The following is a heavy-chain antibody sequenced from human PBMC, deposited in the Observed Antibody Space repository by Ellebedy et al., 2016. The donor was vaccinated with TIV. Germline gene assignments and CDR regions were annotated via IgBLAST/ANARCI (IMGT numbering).Heavy chain of an antibody. CDR1: GFTVGNNY. J-gene: IGHJ4*02. CDR2: IYSRGDT. D-gene: IGHD1-26*01. V-gene: IGHV3-53*01. CDR3: APRAIRAPN. Sequence: GGSLRLXXAVSGFTVGNNYMSWVRQAPGKGLEWVSLIYSRGDTAYADSVKGRFTISRDSSTNSLFLQMNSLRADDTAVYYCAPRAIRAPNWGQGTLVTVSS.